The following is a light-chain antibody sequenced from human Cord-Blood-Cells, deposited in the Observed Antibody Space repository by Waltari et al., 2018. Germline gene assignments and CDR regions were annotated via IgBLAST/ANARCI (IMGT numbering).Light chain of an antibody. CDR2: QDS. CDR3: QAWDSSTYV. J-gene: IGLJ1*01. Sequence: SYELTQPPSVSVSPGQTANIPCSGHKLGDKYACWYQQKPGQSPVLVIYQDSKRPSGIPERFSGSNSGNTATLTISGTQAMDEADYYCQAWDSSTYVFGTGTKVTVL. CDR1: KLGDKY. V-gene: IGLV3-1*01.